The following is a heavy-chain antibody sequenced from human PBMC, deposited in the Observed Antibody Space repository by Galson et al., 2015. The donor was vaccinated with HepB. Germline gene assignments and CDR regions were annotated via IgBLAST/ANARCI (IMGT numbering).Heavy chain of an antibody. J-gene: IGHJ4*02. Sequence: SVKVSCKASGYTFTSYGISWVRQAPGQGLEWMGWISAYNGNTNYAQKLQGRVTMTTDTSTSTAYMELRSLRSDDTAVYYCARGWEENYYDSSGYPGGYWGQGTLVTASS. D-gene: IGHD3-22*01. CDR1: GYTFTSYG. CDR3: ARGWEENYYDSSGYPGGY. V-gene: IGHV1-18*04. CDR2: ISAYNGNT.